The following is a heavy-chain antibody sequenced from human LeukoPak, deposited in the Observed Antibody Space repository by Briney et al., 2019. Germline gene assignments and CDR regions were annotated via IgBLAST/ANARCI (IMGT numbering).Heavy chain of an antibody. D-gene: IGHD1-26*01. Sequence: GGSLRLSCAASGFTFSSYGMHWVRQAPGKGLEWVAVIWYDGSEQYYADSVEGRFTISRDNSKNTLYLQINSLRAEDTAVYYCVRGALRVGSHVNNFDYWGQGTLVTVSS. CDR3: VRGALRVGSHVNNFDY. V-gene: IGHV3-33*01. J-gene: IGHJ4*02. CDR2: IWYDGSEQ. CDR1: GFTFSSYG.